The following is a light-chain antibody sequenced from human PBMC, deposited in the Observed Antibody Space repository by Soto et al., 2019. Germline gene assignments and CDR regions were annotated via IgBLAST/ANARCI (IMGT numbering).Light chain of an antibody. V-gene: IGKV3-20*01. CDR1: QSVSSNY. CDR3: QQYNSQWT. CDR2: GAS. J-gene: IGKJ1*01. Sequence: EIVLTQSPGTLSLSPVERATLSCRASQSVSSNYLAWYQQKPGQAPRLLIYGASSRATGIPDRFSGSGSGTDFTLTISSLQPDDFATYYCQQYNSQWTFGQGTKV.